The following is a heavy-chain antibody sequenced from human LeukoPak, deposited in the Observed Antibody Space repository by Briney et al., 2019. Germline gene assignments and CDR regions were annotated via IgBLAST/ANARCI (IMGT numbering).Heavy chain of an antibody. CDR1: GFTFSSYA. D-gene: IGHD3-22*01. J-gene: IGHJ6*03. CDR3: AKGGGYDSGYYYMDV. Sequence: PGGSLRLSCAVSGFTFSSYAMHWVRQAPGKGLEWVAVISFDESNKYYADSVKGRFTISRDNSKNTLYLQMNSLRAEDTAVYYCAKGGGYDSGYYYMDVWGKGTTVTISS. V-gene: IGHV3-30*04. CDR2: ISFDESNK.